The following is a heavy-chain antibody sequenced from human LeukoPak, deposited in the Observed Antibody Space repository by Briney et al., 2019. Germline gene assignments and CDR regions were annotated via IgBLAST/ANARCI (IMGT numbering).Heavy chain of an antibody. D-gene: IGHD6-6*01. J-gene: IGHJ4*02. CDR1: GGTFSSYA. CDR3: ARVAVFPRIAARPESDY. Sequence: GSSVKVSCKASGGTFSSYAISWVRQAPGQGLEWMGGIIPIFGTANYAQKFQGRVTITTDESTSTAYMELSSLRSEDTAVYCCARVAVFPRIAARPESDYWGQGTLVTVSS. CDR2: IIPIFGTA. V-gene: IGHV1-69*05.